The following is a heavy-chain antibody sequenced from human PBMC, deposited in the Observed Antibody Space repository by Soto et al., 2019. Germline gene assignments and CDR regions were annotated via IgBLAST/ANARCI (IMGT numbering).Heavy chain of an antibody. D-gene: IGHD3-10*01. V-gene: IGHV3-74*01. CDR1: GFTFGGFW. CDR3: AKRGVDTFGLSY. Sequence: PGGSLRLSCGVSGFTFGGFWVHWVRQAPGEGLVWVSRINTDGSSTSYADSVKGRFTISRDNAKNTLYLQMNSLRVEDTAMYYCAKRGVDTFGLSYWGQGTLVTVSS. CDR2: INTDGSST. J-gene: IGHJ4*02.